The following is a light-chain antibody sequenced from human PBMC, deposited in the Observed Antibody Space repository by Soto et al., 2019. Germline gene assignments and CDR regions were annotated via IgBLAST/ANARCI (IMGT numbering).Light chain of an antibody. V-gene: IGLV1-44*01. Sequence: QAVVTQPSSASGTPGQTVTISCSGSNSNLGSNTANWLQQFPGTATQVLIYYSNRRPSGVADLFSGSRCGTSTSPTISGLQSEEAADYCCVADDDRRSGWVFGGGTKLTVL. J-gene: IGLJ3*02. CDR3: VADDDRRSGWV. CDR2: YSN. CDR1: NSNLGSNT.